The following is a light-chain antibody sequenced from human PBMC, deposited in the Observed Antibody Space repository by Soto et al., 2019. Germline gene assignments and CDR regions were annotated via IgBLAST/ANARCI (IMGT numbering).Light chain of an antibody. CDR3: GTRDRRTSARV. V-gene: IGLV1-51*01. CDR1: SSNIGNNY. J-gene: IGLJ1*01. Sequence: QSVLTQPPSVSAAPGQKVTISCSGSSSNIGNNYVSWYQQLPGTAPKLLIYDNNKRPSGIPDRFSGSKSGTSATLGITGLQTGAEADYYCGTRDRRTSARVFGTGTKVTVL. CDR2: DNN.